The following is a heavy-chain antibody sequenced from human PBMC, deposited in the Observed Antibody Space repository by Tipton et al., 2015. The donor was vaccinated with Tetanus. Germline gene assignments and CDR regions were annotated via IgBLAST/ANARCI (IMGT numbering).Heavy chain of an antibody. CDR2: ISSSGSTI. D-gene: IGHD5-24*01. Sequence: PLRLSCAASGFTFSDYYMSWIRQAPGKGLEWVSYISSSGSTIYYADSVKGRFTISRDNAKNSLYLQMNSLRAEDTAVYYCARGCRRDGYNFRSPSPGHTLNWGQGTLVTVSS. V-gene: IGHV3-11*01. CDR1: GFTFSDYY. CDR3: ARGCRRDGYNFRSPSPGHTLN. J-gene: IGHJ4*02.